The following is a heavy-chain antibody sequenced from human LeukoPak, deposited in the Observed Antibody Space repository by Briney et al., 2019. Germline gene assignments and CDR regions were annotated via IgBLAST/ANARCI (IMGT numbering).Heavy chain of an antibody. J-gene: IGHJ5*02. D-gene: IGHD3-3*01. Sequence: GASVKVSCKASGGTFGSYAISWVRQAPGQGLEWMGRIIPILGIANYAQKFQGRVTITADKSTSTAYMELSSLRSEDTAVYYCARGQNYDFWSGYASWFDPWGQGTLVTVSS. CDR1: GGTFGSYA. CDR2: IIPILGIA. CDR3: ARGQNYDFWSGYASWFDP. V-gene: IGHV1-69*04.